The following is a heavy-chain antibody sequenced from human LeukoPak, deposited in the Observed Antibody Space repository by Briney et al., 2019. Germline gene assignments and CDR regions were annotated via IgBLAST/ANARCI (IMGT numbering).Heavy chain of an antibody. CDR2: ISYDGSNK. Sequence: GRSLRLSCAASEFTFSSYGMHWVRQAPGKGLEWVAVISYDGSNKYYADSVKGRFTISRDNSKNTLYLQMNSLRAEDTAVYYCAKDRGGSGPFDYWGQGTLVTVSS. D-gene: IGHD6-19*01. V-gene: IGHV3-30*18. CDR1: EFTFSSYG. CDR3: AKDRGGSGPFDY. J-gene: IGHJ4*02.